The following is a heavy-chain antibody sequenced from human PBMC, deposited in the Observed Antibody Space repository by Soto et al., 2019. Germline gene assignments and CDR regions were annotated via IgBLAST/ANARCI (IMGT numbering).Heavy chain of an antibody. Sequence: GGSLRLSCAASGFTFSSYAMSWVRQAPGKGLEWVSAISGSGGSTYYAVSVKGRFTISRDNSKNTLYLQMNSLRAKDRAVYYCAKGAVAGTGEDWYIDYFDYWGQGTLVTVSS. CDR2: ISGSGGST. CDR1: GFTFSSYA. D-gene: IGHD6-19*01. CDR3: AKGAVAGTGEDWYIDYFDY. J-gene: IGHJ4*02. V-gene: IGHV3-23*01.